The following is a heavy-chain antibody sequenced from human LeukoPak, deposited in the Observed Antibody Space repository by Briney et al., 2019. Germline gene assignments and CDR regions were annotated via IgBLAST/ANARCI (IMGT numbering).Heavy chain of an antibody. CDR1: GYTFTSYD. D-gene: IGHD3-10*02. J-gene: IGHJ6*04. CDR2: MNPKSGNT. V-gene: IGHV1-8*03. Sequence: GASVKVSCKASGYTFTSYDINWVRQVTGQGLEWMGWMNPKSGNTGYAQKFQGRVTITRNTSISTAYMEVSSLRYEDTAVYYCAELGITMIGGVWGKGTTVTISS. CDR3: AELGITMIGGV.